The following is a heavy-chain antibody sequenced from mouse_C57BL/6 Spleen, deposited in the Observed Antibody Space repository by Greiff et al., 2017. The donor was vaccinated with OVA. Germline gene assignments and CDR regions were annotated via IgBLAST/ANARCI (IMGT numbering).Heavy chain of an antibody. CDR1: GFTFSDAW. D-gene: IGHD2-3*01. CDR3: TRRMGRGYFDV. V-gene: IGHV6-6*01. CDR2: IRNKANNHAT. J-gene: IGHJ1*03. Sequence: EVQLQESGGGLVQPGGSMKLSCAASGFTFSDAWMDWVRQSPEKGLEWVAEIRNKANNHATYYAESVKGRFTISRDDSKSSVYLQMNSLRAEDTGIYYCTRRMGRGYFDVWGTGTTVTVSS.